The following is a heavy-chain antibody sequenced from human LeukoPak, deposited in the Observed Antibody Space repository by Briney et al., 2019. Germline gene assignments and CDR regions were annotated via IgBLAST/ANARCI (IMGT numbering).Heavy chain of an antibody. CDR3: ARDPVEWELLLDY. CDR2: MNIDGSEK. Sequence: PGGSLRLSCAASGSTFSSYWMGWVRKAPGKRLEWVANMNIDGSEKYYADSAKGRFTISRDNARNSVYLQMNSLRVEDTAVYYCARDPVEWELLLDYWGQGTLVTVSS. CDR1: GSTFSSYW. V-gene: IGHV3-7*01. D-gene: IGHD1-26*01. J-gene: IGHJ4*02.